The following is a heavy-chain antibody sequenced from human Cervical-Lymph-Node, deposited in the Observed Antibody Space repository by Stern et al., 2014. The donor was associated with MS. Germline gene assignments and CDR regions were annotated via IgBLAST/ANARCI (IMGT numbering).Heavy chain of an antibody. J-gene: IGHJ4*02. CDR2: INPNSGGT. Sequence: VQLVESGAEVKKPGASVKVSCKASGYTFTVYYLQWVRQAPGQGLEWMGRINPNSGGTNYAQKFQGRVTMARDTSISTAYMELSRLRSDDTAVYYCARDPSTYLDYWGQGTLVTVSS. V-gene: IGHV1-2*06. CDR1: GYTFTVYY. CDR3: ARDPSTYLDY. D-gene: IGHD5/OR15-5a*01.